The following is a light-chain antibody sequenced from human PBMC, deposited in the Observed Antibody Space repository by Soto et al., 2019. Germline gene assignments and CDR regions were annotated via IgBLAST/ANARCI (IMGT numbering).Light chain of an antibody. V-gene: IGLV2-11*01. J-gene: IGLJ3*02. Sequence: QSALTQPRSVSGSPGQSVTISCTGTSSDVGGYNYVSWYQQHPGNAPKLMIYDVSKRPSGVPDRFSGPKSGNTASLTISGLQAEDEADYSCCSYAGTYTWVFGGGTQLTVL. CDR1: SSDVGGYNY. CDR2: DVS. CDR3: CSYAGTYTWV.